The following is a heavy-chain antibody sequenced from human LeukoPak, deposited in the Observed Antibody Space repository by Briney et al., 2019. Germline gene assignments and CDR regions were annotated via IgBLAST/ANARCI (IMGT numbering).Heavy chain of an antibody. D-gene: IGHD2-2*01. Sequence: GGSLRLSCAASGFTFSSYGMHWVRQAPGKGLEWVAVISYDGSNKYYADSVKGRFTISRDNSNNTLYLQMNSLRAEDTAVYYCAKDLGYCSSTSCPDYYYYGMDVWGQGTTVTVSS. CDR1: GFTFSSYG. CDR3: AKDLGYCSSTSCPDYYYYGMDV. J-gene: IGHJ6*02. CDR2: ISYDGSNK. V-gene: IGHV3-30*18.